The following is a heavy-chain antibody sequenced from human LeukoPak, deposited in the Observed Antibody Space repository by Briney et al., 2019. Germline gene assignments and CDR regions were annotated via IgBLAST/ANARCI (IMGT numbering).Heavy chain of an antibody. Sequence: GGSLRLSCAASGFTFSSYSMNWVRQAPGKGLEWVSYISSSGSTIYYADSVKGRFTISRDNAKNSLYLQMNSLRAEDTAVYYCARDRHVADYWGQGTLVTVSS. CDR1: GFTFSSYS. V-gene: IGHV3-48*04. D-gene: IGHD3-16*01. CDR2: ISSSGSTI. CDR3: ARDRHVADY. J-gene: IGHJ4*02.